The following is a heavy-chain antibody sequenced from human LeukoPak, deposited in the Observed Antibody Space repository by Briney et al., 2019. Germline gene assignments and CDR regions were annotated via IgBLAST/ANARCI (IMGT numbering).Heavy chain of an antibody. Sequence: SETLSLTCTVSGGSISNYHWSWIRQPAGKGLEWIGQIHTSGSTNYNPPLKSRVTMSIDTTEDQVSLTIRSVTAADTAFYYCARRDISSGWSFDYWGRGTLVTVSS. V-gene: IGHV4-4*07. CDR3: ARRDISSGWSFDY. J-gene: IGHJ4*02. D-gene: IGHD6-19*01. CDR2: IHTSGST. CDR1: GGSISNYH.